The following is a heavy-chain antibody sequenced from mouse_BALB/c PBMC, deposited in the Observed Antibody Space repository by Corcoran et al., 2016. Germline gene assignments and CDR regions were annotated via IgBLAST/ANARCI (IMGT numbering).Heavy chain of an antibody. Sequence: QVQLQQSGAELMKPAASVKISCTATGYTFSSYWIEWVKQRPGHGLEWIGEILPGSGSTNYNEKFKGKATFTADTSSNTAYMQLSSLTSEDSAVYYCARVNWAGAYWGQGTLVTVSA. CDR2: ILPGSGST. V-gene: IGHV1-9*01. CDR1: GYTFSSYW. J-gene: IGHJ3*01. CDR3: ARVNWAGAY. D-gene: IGHD4-1*01.